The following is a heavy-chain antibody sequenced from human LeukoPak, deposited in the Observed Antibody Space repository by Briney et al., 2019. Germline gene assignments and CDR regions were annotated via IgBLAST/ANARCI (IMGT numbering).Heavy chain of an antibody. D-gene: IGHD2/OR15-2a*01. Sequence: GGSLRLSCAASRFTFSSYGMHWVRQAPGKGLEWVAVISYDGSNKYYADSVKGRFTISRDNSKNTLYLQMNSLRAEDTAVYYCAKDITAYYSGFDYWGQGTLVTVSS. V-gene: IGHV3-30*18. CDR1: RFTFSSYG. J-gene: IGHJ4*02. CDR2: ISYDGSNK. CDR3: AKDITAYYSGFDY.